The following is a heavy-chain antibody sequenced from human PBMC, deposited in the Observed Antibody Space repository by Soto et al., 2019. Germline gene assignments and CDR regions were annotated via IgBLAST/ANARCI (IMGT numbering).Heavy chain of an antibody. J-gene: IGHJ3*02. Sequence: QGQLVESGGGVVQPGRSLRLSCAASGFTFSNYGMHWVRQAPGKGLEWVAVISYDGSNKYYADSVKGLFTISRDNSKNTLYLQMNSLRAEDSAVYYCAKDLGSGSYLFDALDNWGQGTMVTVSS. CDR1: GFTFSNYG. CDR2: ISYDGSNK. D-gene: IGHD1-26*01. CDR3: AKDLGSGSYLFDALDN. V-gene: IGHV3-30*18.